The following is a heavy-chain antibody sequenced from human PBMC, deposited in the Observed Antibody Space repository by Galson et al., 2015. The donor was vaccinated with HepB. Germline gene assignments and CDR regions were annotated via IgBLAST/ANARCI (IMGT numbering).Heavy chain of an antibody. Sequence: SLRLSCAASGFTFSSYGMHWVRQAPGKGLEWVAVISYDGSNKYYADSVKGRFTISRDNSKNTLYLQMNSLRAEDTAVYYCARGGSTAIRSDPFDIWGQGTMVTVSS. D-gene: IGHD2-21*02. V-gene: IGHV3-30*03. CDR1: GFTFSSYG. J-gene: IGHJ3*02. CDR3: ARGGSTAIRSDPFDI. CDR2: ISYDGSNK.